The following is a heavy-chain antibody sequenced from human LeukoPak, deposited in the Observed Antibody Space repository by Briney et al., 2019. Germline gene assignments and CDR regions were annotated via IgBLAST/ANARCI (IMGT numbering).Heavy chain of an antibody. J-gene: IGHJ4*02. CDR2: MYPGDSDV. CDR1: GYSVTTYW. V-gene: IGHV5-51*01. CDR3: ARVTNAYFDY. Sequence: PGESLKISCQGSGYSVTTYWIGWVRQMPGKGLEWMGIMYPGDSDVRYSPSFQGQVTISADKSISTAYLQWSSLKASDTAMYYCARVTNAYFDYWGQGTLVTVSS.